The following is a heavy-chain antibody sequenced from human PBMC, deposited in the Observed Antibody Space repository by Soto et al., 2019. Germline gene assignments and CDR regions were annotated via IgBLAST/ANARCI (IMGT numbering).Heavy chain of an antibody. J-gene: IGHJ6*02. Sequence: KQSQTLSLTCAISGDSVSSNSAAWNWIRQSPSRGLEWLGRTYYRSKWYNDYAVSVKSRITINPDTSKNQFSLQLNSVTPEDTAVYYCARNDRSIAVASYYYYYGMDVWGQGTTVTVSS. CDR1: GDSVSSNSAA. CDR2: TYYRSKWYN. V-gene: IGHV6-1*01. CDR3: ARNDRSIAVASYYYYYGMDV. D-gene: IGHD6-19*01.